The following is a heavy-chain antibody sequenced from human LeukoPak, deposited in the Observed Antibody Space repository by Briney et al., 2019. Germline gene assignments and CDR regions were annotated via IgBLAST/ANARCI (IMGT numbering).Heavy chain of an antibody. CDR1: GFPFSSYS. V-gene: IGHV3-21*01. D-gene: IGHD6-13*01. J-gene: IGHJ4*02. CDR2: ICSSSSYI. CDR3: AREGFRTEQQLAPYFDY. Sequence: GGSLRLSCSASGFPFSSYSMKWVRQGPGKGLEWVSSICSSSSYIYYADSVKGRFTISRDNAKNSLYLQMNSLRAEDTDVYYCAREGFRTEQQLAPYFDYWGQGTLVTVSS.